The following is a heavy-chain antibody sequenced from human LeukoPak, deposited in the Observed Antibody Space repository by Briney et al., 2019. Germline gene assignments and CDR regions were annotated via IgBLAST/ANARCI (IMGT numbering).Heavy chain of an antibody. D-gene: IGHD1-26*01. J-gene: IGHJ4*02. CDR2: IYPDDSDT. V-gene: IGHV5-51*01. Sequence: SGESLEISFKVSGYRFTSYWIAWVRQMPGKGLEWMGIIYPDDSDTTYNPSFQGQVTISADKSISTAYLQWSSLKASDTAMYYCARRSGNYYGVDYWGQGTLVTVSS. CDR3: ARRSGNYYGVDY. CDR1: GYRFTSYW.